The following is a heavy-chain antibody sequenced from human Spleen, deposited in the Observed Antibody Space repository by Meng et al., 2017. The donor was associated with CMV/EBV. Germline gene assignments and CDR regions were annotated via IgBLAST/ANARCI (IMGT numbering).Heavy chain of an antibody. V-gene: IGHV3-53*05. J-gene: IGHJ4*02. CDR3: ARCDFWSGCDY. CDR1: GFTVSNNY. CDR2: IQNDGTT. D-gene: IGHD3-3*01. Sequence: GESLKISCVASGFTVSNNYLSWVRQAPGKGLEWVSIIQNDGTTYYTDSVKGRFTISRDNSKNTLYLQMNSLRTEDTAVYYCARCDFWSGCDYWGQGTLVTVSS.